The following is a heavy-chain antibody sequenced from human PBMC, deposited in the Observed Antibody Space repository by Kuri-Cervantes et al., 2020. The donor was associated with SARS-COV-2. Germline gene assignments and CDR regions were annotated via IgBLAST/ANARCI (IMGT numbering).Heavy chain of an antibody. CDR1: GFSLRTSGVG. Sequence: SGPTLVKPTQTLTLTCTFSGFSLRTSGVGVGWIRQPPGKALEWLALIYWDDDKRYSPSLKSRLTITKDTSKNQVVLTMTNMDPVDTATYYCARKQYYDFWSSHTMSWFDPWGQGTLVTVSS. V-gene: IGHV2-5*02. CDR2: IYWDDDK. J-gene: IGHJ5*02. D-gene: IGHD3-3*01. CDR3: ARKQYYDFWSSHTMSWFDP.